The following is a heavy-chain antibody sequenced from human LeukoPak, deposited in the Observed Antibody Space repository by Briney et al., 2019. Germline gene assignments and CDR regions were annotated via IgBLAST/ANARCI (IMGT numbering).Heavy chain of an antibody. CDR1: GYTFTSYD. CDR2: MNPNSGNT. J-gene: IGHJ6*03. Sequence: ASVKVSCKASGYTFTSYDINWVRQATGQGLEWMGWMNPNSGNTGYAQKFQGRVTMTRNTSISTAYMELSSLRSEDTAVYYCARMKAAPYYYYYMDVWGEGTTVTISS. V-gene: IGHV1-8*01. D-gene: IGHD6-13*01. CDR3: ARMKAAPYYYYYMDV.